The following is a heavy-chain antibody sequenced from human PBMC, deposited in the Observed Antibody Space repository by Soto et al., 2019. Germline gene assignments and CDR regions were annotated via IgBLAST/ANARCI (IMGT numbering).Heavy chain of an antibody. CDR1: GYTFTSYG. D-gene: IGHD3-22*01. CDR3: AREGVAGDYYDSSGYGVGAFDI. J-gene: IGHJ3*02. Sequence: ASVKVSCKASGYTFTSYGISWVRQAPGQGLEWMGWISAYNGNTKYSQKFQGRVTITRDASASTAYMELSSLRSEDTAVYYCAREGVAGDYYDSSGYGVGAFDIWGQGTMVTVSS. CDR2: ISAYNGNT. V-gene: IGHV1-18*01.